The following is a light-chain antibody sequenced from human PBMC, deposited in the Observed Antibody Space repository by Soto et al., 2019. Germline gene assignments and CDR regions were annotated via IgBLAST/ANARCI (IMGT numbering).Light chain of an antibody. V-gene: IGKV1-5*03. J-gene: IGKJ2*01. CDR3: QQYNSYPRT. Sequence: DIQMTQSPSTLSASVGARVTITCRASQSISHWLAWYQQKPGKAPNLLIYKASTLESGVPSRFSGSGSGTEFTLPISSLQPDDVASYYSQQYNSYPRTLGQGTKLEIK. CDR1: QSISHW. CDR2: KAS.